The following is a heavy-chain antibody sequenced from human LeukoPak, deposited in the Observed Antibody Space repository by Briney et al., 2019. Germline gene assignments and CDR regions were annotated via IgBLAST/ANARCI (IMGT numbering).Heavy chain of an antibody. CDR3: ARDPPVTSPLIGNWFDP. CDR2: IYTSGST. V-gene: IGHV4-4*07. CDR1: GGSISSYY. D-gene: IGHD2-2*01. J-gene: IGHJ5*02. Sequence: SETLSLTCTVSGGSISSYYWSWIRQPAGKGLEWIGRIYTSGSTNYNPSLKSRVTMSVDTSKNQFSLKLSSVTAADTAVCYCARDPPVTSPLIGNWFDPWGQGTLVTVSS.